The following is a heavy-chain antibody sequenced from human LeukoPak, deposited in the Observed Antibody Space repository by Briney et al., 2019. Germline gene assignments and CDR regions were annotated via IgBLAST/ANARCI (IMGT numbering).Heavy chain of an antibody. D-gene: IGHD3-22*01. CDR2: IISKTSGGTT. CDR3: PTYRYYYGSTGYSYFDF. Sequence: PGGSLTLSCAASGLTFGNAWMAWVRQAPGKGLEWVGRIISKTSGGTTDYAAPVKGRFTISRGDSKSTLYLQVNSLKTEDTAQYYCPTYRYYYGSTGYSYFDFWGRGTLVTVSS. V-gene: IGHV3-15*01. J-gene: IGHJ4*02. CDR1: GLTFGNAW.